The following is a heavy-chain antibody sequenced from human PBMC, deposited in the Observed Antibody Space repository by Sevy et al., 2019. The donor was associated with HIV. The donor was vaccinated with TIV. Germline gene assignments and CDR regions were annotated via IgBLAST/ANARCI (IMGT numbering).Heavy chain of an antibody. CDR3: ATAVMITFGGVIANDY. CDR2: FDPEDGET. D-gene: IGHD3-16*02. CDR1: GYTLTELS. V-gene: IGHV1-24*01. Sequence: ASVKVSCKVSGYTLTELSMHWVRQAPGKGLEWMGGFDPEDGETIYAQKFQGRVTMTEDTSTDTAYMELSSLRSEDMAVYYCATAVMITFGGVIANDYWGQGTLVTVSS. J-gene: IGHJ4*02.